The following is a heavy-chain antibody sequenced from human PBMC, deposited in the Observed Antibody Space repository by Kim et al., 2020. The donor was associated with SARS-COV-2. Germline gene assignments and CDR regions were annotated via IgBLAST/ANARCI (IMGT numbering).Heavy chain of an antibody. V-gene: IGHV3-21*01. CDR1: GLTFSSYT. J-gene: IGHJ4*02. D-gene: IGHD3-22*01. Sequence: GGSLRLSCAASGLTFSSYTMDWVRQAPGKGLEWLSSISSGSNYVYYADSVRGRFSVSRDNAKNSLYLQMNSLRAEDTAVYYCARDSSSGHHYWLDYWVQG. CDR3: ARDSSSGHHYWLDY. CDR2: ISSGSNYV.